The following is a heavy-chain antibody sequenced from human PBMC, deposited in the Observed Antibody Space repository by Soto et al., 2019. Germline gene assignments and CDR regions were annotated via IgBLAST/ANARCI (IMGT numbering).Heavy chain of an antibody. CDR1: GYSFASYW. V-gene: IGHV5-51*01. Sequence: GESLKISCKGSGYSFASYWIGWVRQMPGKGLEWMGIIYPGDSDTRYSPSFQGQVTISADKSISTAYLQWSSPKASDTAMYYCARHWAYYDSSGYYLDYWGQGTLVTVSS. CDR2: IYPGDSDT. J-gene: IGHJ4*02. CDR3: ARHWAYYDSSGYYLDY. D-gene: IGHD3-22*01.